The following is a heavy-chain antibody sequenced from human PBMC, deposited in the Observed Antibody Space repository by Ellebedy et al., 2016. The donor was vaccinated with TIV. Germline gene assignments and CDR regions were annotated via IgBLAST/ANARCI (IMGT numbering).Heavy chain of an antibody. J-gene: IGHJ3*02. CDR3: ATHYGGGGHDGFDI. Sequence: GESLKISCQCSGYRFTSYWIGWVRQMPGKGLEWMGIIYPGDDDTRYSPSFQGQVTISADKSSSTAYLQWSSLKASDTAMYYCATHYGGGGHDGFDIWGQGTTVIVSS. CDR1: GYRFTSYW. V-gene: IGHV5-51*01. CDR2: IYPGDDDT. D-gene: IGHD4-23*01.